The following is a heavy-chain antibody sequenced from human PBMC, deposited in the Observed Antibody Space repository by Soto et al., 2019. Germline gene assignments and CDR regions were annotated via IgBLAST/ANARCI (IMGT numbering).Heavy chain of an antibody. CDR1: GYSFTSSR. CDR2: IDPSDSYT. V-gene: IGHV5-10-1*01. J-gene: IGHJ6*02. CDR3: ARLEVYYHMDV. Sequence: GESLKISCKGSGYSFTSSRISWVRQMPGKGLEWMGRIDPSDSYTNYSPSFRGHVTISADRSISTAYLQWSGLKASDTAMYYCARLEVYYHMDVWGQGTTVTVSS.